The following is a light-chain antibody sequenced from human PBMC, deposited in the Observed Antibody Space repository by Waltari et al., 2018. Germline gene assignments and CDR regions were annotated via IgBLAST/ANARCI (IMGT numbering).Light chain of an antibody. Sequence: IVLTPSPATLSLSPGERATLPCRASQSVRGYLAWYQQKPGQAPRLLIYDASNSATGIPASFSGSGCGTDFTLTISSLEPEDVAVYYCQQRSNWPERYTFGQGTKLEIK. J-gene: IGKJ2*01. CDR1: QSVRGY. V-gene: IGKV3-11*01. CDR3: QQRSNWPERYT. CDR2: DAS.